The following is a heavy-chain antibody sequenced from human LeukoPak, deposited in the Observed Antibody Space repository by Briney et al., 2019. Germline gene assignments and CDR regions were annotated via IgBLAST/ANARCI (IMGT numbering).Heavy chain of an antibody. V-gene: IGHV1-69*04. D-gene: IGHD6-13*01. J-gene: IGHJ6*02. Sequence: SVKVSCKASGGTFSSYAISWVRQAPGQGLEWMGRIIPILGIANYAQKFQGRVTITADESTSTAYMELSGLRSEDTAVYYCARNGEASNYSSSFLVPLWYYYYYGMDVWGQGTTVTVSS. CDR3: ARNGEASNYSSSFLVPLWYYYYYGMDV. CDR1: GGTFSSYA. CDR2: IIPILGIA.